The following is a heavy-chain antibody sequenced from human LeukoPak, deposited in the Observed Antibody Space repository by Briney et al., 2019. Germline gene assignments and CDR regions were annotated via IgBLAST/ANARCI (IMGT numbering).Heavy chain of an antibody. V-gene: IGHV3-23*01. CDR3: AKDAAAAGSAYYFEY. J-gene: IGHJ4*02. D-gene: IGHD6-13*01. CDR1: GFTFSSYD. Sequence: GGSLRLSCVVSGFTFSSYDMSWVRQAPGKGLEWVSAISGSGGSTHYADSVKGRFTISRDNSKNTLYLQMNSLRADDTAIYYCAKDAAAAGSAYYFEYWGQGTLVTVSS. CDR2: ISGSGGST.